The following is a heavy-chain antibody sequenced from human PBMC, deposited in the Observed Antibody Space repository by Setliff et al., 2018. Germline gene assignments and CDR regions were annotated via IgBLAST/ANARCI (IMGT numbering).Heavy chain of an antibody. CDR1: GFTFSSYA. CDR2: ISSSSSTI. Sequence: AGSLRLSCAASGFTFSSYAMSWVRQAPGKGLEWVSYISSSSSTIYYADSVKGRFTISRDNAKDSLYLQMNSLRAEDTAVYYCAKYRYYGSGTIINYFDYWGQGTLVTVSS. J-gene: IGHJ4*02. V-gene: IGHV3-48*04. CDR3: AKYRYYGSGTIINYFDY. D-gene: IGHD3-10*01.